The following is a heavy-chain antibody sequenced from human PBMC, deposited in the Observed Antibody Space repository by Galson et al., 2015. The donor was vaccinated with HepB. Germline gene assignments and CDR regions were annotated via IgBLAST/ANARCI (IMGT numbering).Heavy chain of an antibody. CDR3: AKAGYSSSWHRGYFDY. CDR1: GFTFSSYG. V-gene: IGHV3-30*18. Sequence: SLRLSCAASGFTFSSYGMHWVRQAPGKGLEWVAVISYDGSNKYYADSVKGRFTISRDNSKNTLYLQMNSLRVEDTAVYYCAKAGYSSSWHRGYFDYWGQGTLVTVSS. CDR2: ISYDGSNK. D-gene: IGHD6-13*01. J-gene: IGHJ4*02.